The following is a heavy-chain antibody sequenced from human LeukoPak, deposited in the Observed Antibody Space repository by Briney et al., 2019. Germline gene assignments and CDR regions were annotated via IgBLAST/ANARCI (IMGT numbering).Heavy chain of an antibody. CDR2: INTNTGNP. CDR1: GYTFINYY. V-gene: IGHV7-4-1*02. J-gene: IGHJ4*02. Sequence: ASVKVSCKTSGYTFINYYIHWIRQAPGQGLEWMGWINTNTGNPTYAQGFTGRFVFSLDTSVSTAYLQISSLKAEDTAVYYCARDMGSNHWSFDYWGQGTLVTVSS. CDR3: ARDMGSNHWSFDY. D-gene: IGHD2-15*01.